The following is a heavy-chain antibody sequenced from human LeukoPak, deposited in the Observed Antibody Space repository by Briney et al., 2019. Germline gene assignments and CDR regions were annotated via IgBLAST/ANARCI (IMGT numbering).Heavy chain of an antibody. V-gene: IGHV4-38-2*02. CDR2: IFHSGNT. D-gene: IGHD6-13*01. Sequence: SETLSLTCTVSGYSISSGYYWGWIRQPPGKGLEWIGNIFHSGNTYYSPSLKSRVTISVDTSKNQFSLNLTSVTAADTAVYHCASRYSSTWYNWFDPWGQGTLVTVSS. J-gene: IGHJ5*02. CDR3: ASRYSSTWYNWFDP. CDR1: GYSISSGYY.